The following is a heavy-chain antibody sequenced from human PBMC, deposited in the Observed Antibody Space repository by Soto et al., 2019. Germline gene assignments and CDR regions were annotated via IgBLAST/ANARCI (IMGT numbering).Heavy chain of an antibody. Sequence: ASVKVSCKASGYTFTSYGISWVRQAPGQGLEWMGWISAYNGNTNYAQKLQGRVTMTTDTSTSTAYMELRSLRSDDTAVYYCAREYYDFWSGYYTKDLLPYYYYYMDVWGKGPTVTVSS. J-gene: IGHJ6*03. CDR3: AREYYDFWSGYYTKDLLPYYYYYMDV. V-gene: IGHV1-18*01. CDR2: ISAYNGNT. CDR1: GYTFTSYG. D-gene: IGHD3-3*01.